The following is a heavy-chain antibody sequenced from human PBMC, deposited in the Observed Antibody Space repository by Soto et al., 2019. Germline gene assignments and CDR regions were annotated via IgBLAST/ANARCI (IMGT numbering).Heavy chain of an antibody. CDR2: ISGSGGTS. V-gene: IGHV3-23*01. CDR3: AKSSDRPPPRTVFPN. D-gene: IGHD3-3*01. J-gene: IGHJ4*02. CDR1: GFTFSTYA. Sequence: GGSLRLSCAASGFTFSTYAMSWVRQVPGRGLEWVSTISGSGGTSYHSDSVKGRFTISRDNSKNTVYLQMNSLTAEDTALYYCAKSSDRPPPRTVFPNWGQGTLVTVSS.